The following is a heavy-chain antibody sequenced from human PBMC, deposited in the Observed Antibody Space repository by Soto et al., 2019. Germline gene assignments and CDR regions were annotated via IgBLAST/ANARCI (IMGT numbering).Heavy chain of an antibody. J-gene: IGHJ4*02. V-gene: IGHV4-31*01. D-gene: IGHD6-13*01. CDR1: GGSISSGGYY. Sequence: QVQLQESGPGLVKPSQTLSLTCTVSGGSISSGGYYWSWIRQHPGKGLEWIGYIHSSGSTYYNPCRNSPVTISVDTSKNPFSRKLSSVPAADTAVYYCARGGIAAAATPDCWGQGTLVTVS. CDR3: ARGGIAAAATPDC. CDR2: IHSSGST.